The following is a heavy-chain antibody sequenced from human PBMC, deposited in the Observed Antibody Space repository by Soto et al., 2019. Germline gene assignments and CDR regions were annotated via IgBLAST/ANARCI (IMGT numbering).Heavy chain of an antibody. J-gene: IGHJ5*02. Sequence: QVTLKESGPVLVKPTETLTLTCTVSGFSLSNARMGVSWIRQPPGKALEWLAHIFSNDEKSYSTSLKSRLTISKDTSKRQVVLTMTNMDPVDTATYYCARIMDIVVVVAATRYNWFDPWGQGTLVTVSS. CDR3: ARIMDIVVVVAATRYNWFDP. CDR2: IFSNDEK. CDR1: GFSLSNARMG. D-gene: IGHD2-15*01. V-gene: IGHV2-26*01.